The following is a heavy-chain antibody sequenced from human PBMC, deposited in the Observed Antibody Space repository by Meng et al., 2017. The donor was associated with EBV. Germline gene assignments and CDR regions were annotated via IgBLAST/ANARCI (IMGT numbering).Heavy chain of an antibody. Sequence: VASGAEGKKPGSWVKVSCKTSGGTFRSDAISWVRQAPGQGLEWMGGLIPMSDAPHYAQKFQGRVTITADESTSTHYMDLSGLRSEDTAVYYCASESGRGFTPDYWGQGTLVTVSS. D-gene: IGHD3-10*01. J-gene: IGHJ4*02. CDR3: ASESGRGFTPDY. V-gene: IGHV1-69*01. CDR2: LIPMSDAP. CDR1: GGTFRSDA.